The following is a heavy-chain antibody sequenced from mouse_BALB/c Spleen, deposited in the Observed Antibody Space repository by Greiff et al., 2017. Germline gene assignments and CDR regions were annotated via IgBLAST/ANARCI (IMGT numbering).Heavy chain of an antibody. D-gene: IGHD1-1*01. V-gene: IGHV4-1*02. J-gene: IGHJ2*01. Sequence: EVKLVESGGGLVQPGGSLKLSCAASGFDFSRYWMSWVRQAPGKGLEWIGEINPDSSTINYTPSLKDKFIISRDNAKNTLYLQMSKVRSEDTALYYCARPYYYGSSLYYFDYWGQGTTLTVSS. CDR3: ARPYYYGSSLYYFDY. CDR2: INPDSSTI. CDR1: GFDFSRYW.